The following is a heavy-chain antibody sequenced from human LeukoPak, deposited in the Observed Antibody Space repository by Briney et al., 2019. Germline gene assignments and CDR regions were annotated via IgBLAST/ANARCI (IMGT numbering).Heavy chain of an antibody. J-gene: IGHJ3*02. CDR1: GGTFSSYA. Sequence: ASVKVSCKASGGTFSSYAISWVRQAPGQGLEWMGRIIPILGIANYAQKFQGRVTITADKSTSTAYMELSSLRSEDTAVYYCARGQSQDFWSGYYDAFDTWGQGTMVTVSS. D-gene: IGHD3-3*01. CDR2: IIPILGIA. CDR3: ARGQSQDFWSGYYDAFDT. V-gene: IGHV1-69*04.